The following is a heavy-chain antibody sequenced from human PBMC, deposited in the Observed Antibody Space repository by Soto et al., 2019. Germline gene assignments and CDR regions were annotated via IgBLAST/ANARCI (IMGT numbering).Heavy chain of an antibody. Sequence: QVQLVESGGGVVQPGRSLRLSCAASGFTFSNYGMHWVRQAPGKGLEWVAIISYDGDNEYYADSVRGRFTISRDNSKNTVYLPTSRLRQKDTVVYYWTKDRGPVYSNSPGSSAKHFDYWGQGTLVTVSS. J-gene: IGHJ4*02. D-gene: IGHD2-21*01. V-gene: IGHV3-30*18. CDR2: ISYDGDNE. CDR1: GFTFSNYG. CDR3: TKDRGPVYSNSPGSSAKHFDY.